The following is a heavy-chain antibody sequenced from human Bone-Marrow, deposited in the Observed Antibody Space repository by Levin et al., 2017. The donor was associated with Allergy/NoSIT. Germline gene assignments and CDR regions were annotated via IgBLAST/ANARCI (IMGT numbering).Heavy chain of an antibody. Sequence: SETLSLTCTVSGGSISSGDYYWSWIRQSPGKGLEWIGYIYYSGATSYNPSLKSRVFISVDRSKNDFSLRLTSVTAADTAVYYCASEALNDSWFDPWGQGTLVTVSS. CDR2: IYYSGAT. CDR1: GGSISSGDYY. CDR3: ASEALNDSWFDP. V-gene: IGHV4-30-4*01. J-gene: IGHJ5*02.